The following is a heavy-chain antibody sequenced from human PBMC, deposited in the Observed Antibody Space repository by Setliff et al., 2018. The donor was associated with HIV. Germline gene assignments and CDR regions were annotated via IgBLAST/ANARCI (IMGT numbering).Heavy chain of an antibody. CDR3: ARPVVAAIGGFDP. CDR2: IYYSGST. D-gene: IGHD2-15*01. V-gene: IGHV4-39*01. Sequence: SETLSLTCTVSGGSISSGSYYWGWIRQPPGKGLEWIGSIYYSGSTYYNPSLKSRVTISVDTSKNQFSLKLSSVTAADTAVYYCARPVVAAIGGFDPWGQGTLVTVSS. J-gene: IGHJ5*02. CDR1: GGSISSGSYY.